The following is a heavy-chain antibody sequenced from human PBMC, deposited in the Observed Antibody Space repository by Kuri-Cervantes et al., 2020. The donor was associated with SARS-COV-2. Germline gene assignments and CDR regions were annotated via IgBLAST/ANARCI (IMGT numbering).Heavy chain of an antibody. CDR1: GESFSGYY. CDR2: VNHRGST. J-gene: IGHJ6*03. D-gene: IGHD4-17*01. CDR3: ARAYGFLRYIYYMDV. V-gene: IGHV4-34*01. Sequence: GSLRLSCAFYGESFSGYYWNWIRQPPGKGLEWIGEVNHRGSTNYNPSLKSRVTISVDTSSKQFSLHLSSVTAADTAVYYCARAYGFLRYIYYMDVWGRGTTVTVSS.